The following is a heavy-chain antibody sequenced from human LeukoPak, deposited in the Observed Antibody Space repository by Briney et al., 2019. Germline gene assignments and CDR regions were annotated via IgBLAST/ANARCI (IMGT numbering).Heavy chain of an antibody. D-gene: IGHD4-17*01. Sequence: SETLSLTCTVSGGSISGYYWTWTRQPPGKGLQWIGYIHYTGSPKYNPSLESRVTISVDTSKNQFSLKLTSVTAADTAVYYCARLKDHGDSDYWGQGTLVTVSS. CDR2: IHYTGSP. V-gene: IGHV4-59*08. J-gene: IGHJ4*02. CDR1: GGSISGYY. CDR3: ARLKDHGDSDY.